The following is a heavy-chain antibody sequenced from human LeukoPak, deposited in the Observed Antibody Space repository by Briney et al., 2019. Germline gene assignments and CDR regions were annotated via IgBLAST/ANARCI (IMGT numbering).Heavy chain of an antibody. D-gene: IGHD1-26*01. CDR1: GYSISSGNY. CDR2: INHSGST. V-gene: IGHV4-38-2*02. J-gene: IGHJ4*02. Sequence: SETLSLTCTVSGYSISSGNYWDWIRQPPGKGLEWIGEINHSGSTNYNPSLKSRVTISVDTSKNQFSLKLSSVTAADTAVYYCARELPSSYYFDYWGQGTLVTVSS. CDR3: ARELPSSYYFDY.